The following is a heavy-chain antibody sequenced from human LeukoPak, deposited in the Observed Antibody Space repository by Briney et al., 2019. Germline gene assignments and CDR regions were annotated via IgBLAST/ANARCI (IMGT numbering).Heavy chain of an antibody. CDR1: GFTFSSYT. Sequence: GGSLRLSCTASGFTFSSYTMSWVRQAPGKGLKWVSTITTGGPNTYYADSVKGRFTVSRDDSKNTLYLQMNSLRAEDTAVYYCAKGVSSWYLDYWGQGTLVTVSS. CDR2: ITTGGPNT. D-gene: IGHD6-13*01. CDR3: AKGVSSWYLDY. J-gene: IGHJ4*02. V-gene: IGHV3-23*01.